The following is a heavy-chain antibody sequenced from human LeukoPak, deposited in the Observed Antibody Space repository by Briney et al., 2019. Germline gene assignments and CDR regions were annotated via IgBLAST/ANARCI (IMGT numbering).Heavy chain of an antibody. Sequence: LTGGSLRLSCEASGFTFRSYSMNWVRQAPGKGLEWISYISRSTNSISYADSVKGRFTISRDNAKNSLFLQVNNLRDEDTAVYYCARDRGPGIKPAGTVGMDVWGQGTTVTVSS. D-gene: IGHD6-13*01. CDR2: ISRSTNSI. V-gene: IGHV3-48*02. J-gene: IGHJ6*02. CDR1: GFTFRSYS. CDR3: ARDRGPGIKPAGTVGMDV.